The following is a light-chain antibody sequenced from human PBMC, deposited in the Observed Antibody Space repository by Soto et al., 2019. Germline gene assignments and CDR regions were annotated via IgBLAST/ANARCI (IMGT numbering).Light chain of an antibody. V-gene: IGKV1-13*02. CDR3: QQFNSL. J-gene: IGKJ5*01. CDR1: QGIATG. CDR2: DAS. Sequence: IRVPQSPSSLSASVGDTFTIMCRASQGIATGLAWYQQKPGAPPKLLIYDASTLERGIPSRFSGRGSGTHFILTINNLQPEDFATYYCQQFNSLFGQGTRPE.